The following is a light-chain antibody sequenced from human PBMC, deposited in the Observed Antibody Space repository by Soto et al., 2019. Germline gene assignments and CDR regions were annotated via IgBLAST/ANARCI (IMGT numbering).Light chain of an antibody. J-gene: IGKJ5*01. Sequence: EIVMTQSPATLSVSPGERATLSCRASQSVSNNLAWYQQKPGQAPRLFIYGASTRATGIPARFSGSGSGTDFTLIISRLEPEDFAVYYCQHYVSPPITFGQGTRLEIK. V-gene: IGKV3-15*01. CDR3: QHYVSPPIT. CDR2: GAS. CDR1: QSVSNN.